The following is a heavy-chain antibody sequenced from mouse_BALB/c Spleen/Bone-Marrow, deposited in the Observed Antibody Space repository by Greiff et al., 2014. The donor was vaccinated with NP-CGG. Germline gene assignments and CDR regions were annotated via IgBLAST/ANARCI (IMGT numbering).Heavy chain of an antibody. V-gene: IGHV1-7*01. CDR1: GYTFTSYW. Sequence: QVQLKESGAELAKPGASVKMSCKASGYTFTSYWMHWVKQRPGQGLEWIGYINPSTGYTEYNQKFKDKATLTADRSSSTAYMQLSNLTSEDSAVYYCARCAYWGQGTPVIVSA. CDR2: INPSTGYT. J-gene: IGHJ3*01. CDR3: ARCAY.